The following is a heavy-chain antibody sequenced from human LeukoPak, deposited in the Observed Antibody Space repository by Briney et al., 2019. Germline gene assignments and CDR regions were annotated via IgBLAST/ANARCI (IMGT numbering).Heavy chain of an antibody. J-gene: IGHJ4*02. D-gene: IGHD6-19*01. Sequence: ASVKVSCKASGYKFSSYGISWVRQAPGQGLEWMGWISGYNGNTNVAQKFQGRVTITTDTSTSIGYMELRSLRSDDTAVYYCARDDPQWREHDYWGQGTLVTVSS. CDR2: ISGYNGNT. CDR3: ARDDPQWREHDY. V-gene: IGHV1-18*01. CDR1: GYKFSSYG.